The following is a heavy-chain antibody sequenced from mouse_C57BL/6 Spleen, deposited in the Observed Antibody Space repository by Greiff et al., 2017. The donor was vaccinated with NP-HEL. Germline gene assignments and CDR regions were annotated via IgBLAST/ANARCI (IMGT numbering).Heavy chain of an antibody. J-gene: IGHJ3*01. D-gene: IGHD2-5*01. CDR2: IYPGSGST. CDR1: GYTFTSYW. V-gene: IGHV1-55*01. CDR3: ARSNSYYSNSAWFAY. Sequence: QVQLQQPGAELVKPGASVKMSCKASGYTFTSYWITWVKQRPGQGLEWIGDIYPGSGSTNYNEKFKSKATLTVDTSSSTAYMQLSSLTSEDAAVYYCARSNSYYSNSAWFAYWGKGTLVTVSA.